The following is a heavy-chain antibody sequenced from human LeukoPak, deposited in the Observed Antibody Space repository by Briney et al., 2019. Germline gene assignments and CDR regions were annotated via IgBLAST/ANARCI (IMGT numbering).Heavy chain of an antibody. Sequence: SETLSLTCTVSGGSISSSSYYWGWIRQPPGKGLEWIGRIYTSGSTNYNPSLKSRVTISVDRSKNQFSLKLSSVTAADTAVYYCARGRRGRAFDIWGQGTMVTVSS. V-gene: IGHV4-39*07. CDR3: ARGRRGRAFDI. J-gene: IGHJ3*02. D-gene: IGHD3-10*01. CDR1: GGSISSSSYY. CDR2: IYTSGST.